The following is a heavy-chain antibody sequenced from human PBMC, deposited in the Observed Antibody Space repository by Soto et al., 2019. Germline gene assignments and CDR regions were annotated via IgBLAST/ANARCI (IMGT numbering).Heavy chain of an antibody. CDR2: IFYSGRT. V-gene: IGHV4-59*11. Sequence: SETLSLTCTVSGGSISGHYWIWIRQSPGKRLEWLGYIFYSGRTNYNPSLKSRVTLSVDTSKNQFTLRLSSVTPADTAVYYCARVGSSGWSPDYWGQGTLVTFSS. D-gene: IGHD6-19*01. J-gene: IGHJ4*02. CDR3: ARVGSSGWSPDY. CDR1: GGSISGHY.